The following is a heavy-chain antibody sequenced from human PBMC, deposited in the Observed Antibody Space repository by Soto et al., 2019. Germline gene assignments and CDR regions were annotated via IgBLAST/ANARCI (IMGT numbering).Heavy chain of an antibody. CDR3: ATDLSGGYFDY. J-gene: IGHJ4*02. CDR1: GFTFSSYA. V-gene: IGHV3-30-3*01. CDR2: ISYDGNNR. D-gene: IGHD6-25*01. Sequence: QVQLVESGGGVVQPGRSLTLSCAASGFTFSSYAVHWVRQAPGKGLEWVALISYDGNNRYYADSVKGRFTISRDNSKNTLFLQLNSLRPEDTAVFYCATDLSGGYFDYWGQGTLVTVSS.